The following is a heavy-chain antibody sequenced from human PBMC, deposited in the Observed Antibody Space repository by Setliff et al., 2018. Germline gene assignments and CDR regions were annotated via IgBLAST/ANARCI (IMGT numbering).Heavy chain of an antibody. V-gene: IGHV1-3*01. CDR3: ARARHFGMDV. Sequence: GASVKVSCKASGYTFTSYAMHWVRQAPGQRLEWMGWINAGNGNTKYSQKFQGRLTLTRDTSIRTTYMELATLRSDDTAVYYCARARHFGMDVWGQGTTVTVSS. J-gene: IGHJ6*02. CDR1: GYTFTSYA. CDR2: INAGNGNT.